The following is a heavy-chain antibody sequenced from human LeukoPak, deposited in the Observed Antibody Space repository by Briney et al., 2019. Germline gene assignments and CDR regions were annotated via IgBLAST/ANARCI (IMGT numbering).Heavy chain of an antibody. V-gene: IGHV1-69*13. Sequence: ASVKVSCKVSGGTFSSYAISWVRQAPGQGLEWMGGIIPIFGTANYAQKFQGRVTITADESTSTAYMELSSLRSEDTAVYYCAREEGSSGYYYFDYWGQGTLVTVSS. J-gene: IGHJ4*02. CDR1: GGTFSSYA. D-gene: IGHD3-22*01. CDR2: IIPIFGTA. CDR3: AREEGSSGYYYFDY.